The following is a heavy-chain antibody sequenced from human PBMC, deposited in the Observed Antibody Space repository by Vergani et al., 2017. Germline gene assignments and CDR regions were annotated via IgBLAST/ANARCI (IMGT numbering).Heavy chain of an antibody. J-gene: IGHJ4*02. V-gene: IGHV3-23*01. D-gene: IGHD4-11*01. CDR3: ARDYDSNYVPNPDY. CDR1: EFTFSNYA. Sequence: EVQLLESGGGLVQPGGSLRLTCAASEFTFSNYAMNWVRQAPGKGLEWVSGISGSGVSAYYTDSVKGRFTISRDNAKNSLYLQMNSLRAEDTAVYYCARDYDSNYVPNPDYWGQGTLVTVSS. CDR2: ISGSGVSA.